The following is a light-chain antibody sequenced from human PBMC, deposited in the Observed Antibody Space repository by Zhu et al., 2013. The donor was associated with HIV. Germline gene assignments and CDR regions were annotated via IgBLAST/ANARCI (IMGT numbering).Light chain of an antibody. CDR2: DAS. Sequence: EIVLTQSPATLSLSPGERATLSCRASQSVTTYLAWYQQKPGQPPRLLIYDASNRATGIPARFSGSGSGTDFTLTISSLEPEDFAVYYCQQYGSSPRTFGQGTRLHIK. CDR3: QQYGSSPRT. J-gene: IGKJ5*01. CDR1: QSVTTY. V-gene: IGKV3-11*01.